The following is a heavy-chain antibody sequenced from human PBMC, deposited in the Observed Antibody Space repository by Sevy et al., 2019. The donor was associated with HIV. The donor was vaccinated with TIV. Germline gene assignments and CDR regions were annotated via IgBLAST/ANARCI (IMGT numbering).Heavy chain of an antibody. V-gene: IGHV3-23*01. Sequence: GGSLRLSCAASGFTFSKYSMSWVRQPPGKGLEWVSTLSFGCGEINYADSVKGRFTISRDNSKSSVYLQMNNLRPEDTDVDYCAREGCTKPHDYWGQGTLVTVSS. CDR1: GFTFSKYS. J-gene: IGHJ4*02. D-gene: IGHD2-8*01. CDR3: AREGCTKPHDY. CDR2: LSFGCGEI.